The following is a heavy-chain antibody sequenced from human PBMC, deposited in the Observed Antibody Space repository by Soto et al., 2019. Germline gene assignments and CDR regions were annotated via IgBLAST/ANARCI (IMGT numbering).Heavy chain of an antibody. CDR2: IGVTGST. Sequence: EVQLLESGGDLVQPGGSLRLSCAASGFTFSSFAMSWARQAPGKGLEWVSSIGVTGSTYYDDSVRGRLTISRDNSKNTLYLQMDSLRAEDTAVYYCAKNYSFDRWGQGTPVTVSS. V-gene: IGHV3-23*01. J-gene: IGHJ4*02. CDR3: AKNYSFDR. CDR1: GFTFSSFA.